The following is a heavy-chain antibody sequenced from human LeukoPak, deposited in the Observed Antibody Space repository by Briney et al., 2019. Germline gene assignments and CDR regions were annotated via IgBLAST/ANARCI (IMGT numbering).Heavy chain of an antibody. D-gene: IGHD1/OR15-1a*01. CDR3: ARSPISITGTTVDY. CDR2: INPNGGGT. Sequence: GASVKVSCKASGYTFTGYYMHWVRQAPGQGLEWMGWINPNGGGTNYAQKFQGRVTTTRDTSISTAYMELSRLRSDDTAVYYCARSPISITGTTVDYWGQGTLVTVPS. J-gene: IGHJ4*02. CDR1: GYTFTGYY. V-gene: IGHV1-2*02.